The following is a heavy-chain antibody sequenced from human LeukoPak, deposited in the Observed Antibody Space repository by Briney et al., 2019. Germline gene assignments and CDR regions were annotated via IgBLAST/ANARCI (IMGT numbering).Heavy chain of an antibody. V-gene: IGHV1-69*01. CDR3: ASGDYYGSGSYSDY. CDR1: GGTFSSYA. D-gene: IGHD3-10*01. CDR2: IIPIFGTA. J-gene: IGHJ4*02. Sequence: SVKVSCKASGGTFSSYAISWVRQAPGQGLEWMGGIIPIFGTANYAQKFQGRVTITADESTSTAYMELSSLRSEDTAVYYCASGDYYGSGSYSDYWGRGTLVTVSS.